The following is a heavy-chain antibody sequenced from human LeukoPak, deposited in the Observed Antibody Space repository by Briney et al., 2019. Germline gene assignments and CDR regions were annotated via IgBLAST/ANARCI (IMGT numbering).Heavy chain of an antibody. D-gene: IGHD2/OR15-2a*01. V-gene: IGHV4-39*01. CDR2: IYYSGRT. Sequence: SSETLSLTCTVSGGSISSSSHYWGWIREPPGKGLEWIGSIYYSGRTYYNPSLKSRVTISVDTSKNQFSLKPSSVTAADTAVYYCARHVIRPYIYGSTGGYNWFDPWGQGTLVTVSS. J-gene: IGHJ5*02. CDR3: ARHVIRPYIYGSTGGYNWFDP. CDR1: GGSISSSSHY.